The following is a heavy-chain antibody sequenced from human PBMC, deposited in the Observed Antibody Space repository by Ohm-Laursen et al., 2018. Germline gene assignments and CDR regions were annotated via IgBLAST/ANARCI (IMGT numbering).Heavy chain of an antibody. J-gene: IGHJ3*02. Sequence: SLRLSCAASGFTFSSYAMSWVRQAPGKGLEWASAISGSGGSTYYADSVKGRFTISRDNSKNTLYLQMNSLRAEDTAVYYCARRTYGGASAFDIWGQGTMVTVSS. CDR3: ARRTYGGASAFDI. V-gene: IGHV3-23*01. CDR1: GFTFSSYA. D-gene: IGHD1-26*01. CDR2: ISGSGGST.